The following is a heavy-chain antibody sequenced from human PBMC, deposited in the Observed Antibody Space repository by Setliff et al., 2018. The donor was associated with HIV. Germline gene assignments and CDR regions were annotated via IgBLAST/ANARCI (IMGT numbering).Heavy chain of an antibody. J-gene: IGHJ6*02. CDR2: IYANGYT. CDR1: GASVSTDGYY. CDR3: ARETGYSPSRYYYYGMDV. V-gene: IGHV4-61*02. Sequence: SETLSLTCTVSGASVSTDGYYWSWIRQPAGKGLEWLGRIYANGYTNYNPSLNSRVTVSLDTSKNQFSLNLNSVTAADTAVYYCARETGYSPSRYYYYGMDVWGQGTTSTVSS. D-gene: IGHD3-9*01.